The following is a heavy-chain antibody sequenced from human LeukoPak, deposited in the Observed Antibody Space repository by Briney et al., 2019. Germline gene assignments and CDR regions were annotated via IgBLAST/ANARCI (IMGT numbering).Heavy chain of an antibody. J-gene: IGHJ3*02. CDR3: ARDTDGDYDGIDFAFDI. CDR2: IIPIFGTA. Sequence: SVKVSCKASGGTFSSYAISWVRQAPGQGLEWMGRIIPIFGTANYAQKFQGRVTITTDESTSIAYMELSSLRSEDTAVYYCARDTDGDYDGIDFAFDIWGQGTMVTVSS. V-gene: IGHV1-69*05. D-gene: IGHD4-17*01. CDR1: GGTFSSYA.